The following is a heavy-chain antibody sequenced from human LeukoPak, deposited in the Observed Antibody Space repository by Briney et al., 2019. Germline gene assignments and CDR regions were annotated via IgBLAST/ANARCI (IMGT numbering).Heavy chain of an antibody. CDR3: ATDRGYGDPDY. CDR2: IYYSGST. D-gene: IGHD4-17*01. J-gene: IGHJ4*02. CDR1: GGSISSYY. Sequence: SETLSLTCTVSGGSISSYYWSWIRQPPGKGLEWIGYIYYSGSTNYNPFLKSRVTISVDTSKNQFSLKLSSVTAADTAVYYCATDRGYGDPDYWGQGTLVTVSS. V-gene: IGHV4-59*12.